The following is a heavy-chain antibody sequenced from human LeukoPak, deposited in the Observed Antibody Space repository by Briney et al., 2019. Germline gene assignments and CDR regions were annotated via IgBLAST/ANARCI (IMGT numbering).Heavy chain of an antibody. V-gene: IGHV4-34*01. D-gene: IGHD6-19*01. J-gene: IGHJ4*02. CDR3: AREREESGAWYERPHFDY. CDR2: INHSGST. Sequence: PSETLSLTCAVYGWSFSYYYWAWIRQSPGRGLEWNGQINHSGSTNYNPSLKSRVTISVDTSKNQFSLKVRSVTAADTALYYCAREREESGAWYERPHFDYWGQGALVTVSS. CDR1: GWSFSYYY.